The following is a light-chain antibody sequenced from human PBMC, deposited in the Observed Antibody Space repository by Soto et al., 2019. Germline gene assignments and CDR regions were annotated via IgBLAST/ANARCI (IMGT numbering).Light chain of an antibody. CDR3: QQYNNWPPIT. CDR2: YAS. V-gene: IGKV3-15*01. CDR1: RSVSNN. Sequence: EIMMTQSPATLSVSPGERATLSCRASRSVSNNVAWYQQKPGQAPRLLIYYASTRATGIPARFSGSGSGTEFTLTISSLQSEDFALYYCQQYNNWPPITFGQGTRLEIK. J-gene: IGKJ5*01.